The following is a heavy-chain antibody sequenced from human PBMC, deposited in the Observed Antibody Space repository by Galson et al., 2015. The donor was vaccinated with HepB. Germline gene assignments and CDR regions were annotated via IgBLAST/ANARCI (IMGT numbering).Heavy chain of an antibody. CDR2: IRSKAYGGTT. CDR1: GFTFGDYA. V-gene: IGHV3-49*03. J-gene: IGHJ4*01. Sequence: SLRLSCATSGFTFGDYAMSWFRQAPGKGLEWVGFIRSKAYGGTTEYAASVKGRFSISRDDSKSVAYLQMDSLKTEDTAVYFALGRYCPSGVCRDYWGQGILVTVSS. CDR3: LGRYCPSGVCRDY. D-gene: IGHD3-10*01.